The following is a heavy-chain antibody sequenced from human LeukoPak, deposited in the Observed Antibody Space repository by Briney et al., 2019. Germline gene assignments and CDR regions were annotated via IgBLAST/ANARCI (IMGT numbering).Heavy chain of an antibody. CDR2: IYYSGST. J-gene: IGHJ3*02. D-gene: IGHD3-16*02. Sequence: SETLSLTCTVSGGSISSSDYYWGWIRQPPGKGLQWIANIYYSGSTYYNPSLQSRVTISVDTSKNQFSLKLSSVPAADTAVYYCARLVKNSSYRPGSNAFHIWGQGTMVTVSS. CDR1: GGSISSSDYY. CDR3: ARLVKNSSYRPGSNAFHI. V-gene: IGHV4-39*01.